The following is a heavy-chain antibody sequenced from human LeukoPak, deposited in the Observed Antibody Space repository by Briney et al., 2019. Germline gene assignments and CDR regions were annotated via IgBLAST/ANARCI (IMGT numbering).Heavy chain of an antibody. CDR2: VYYSGST. V-gene: IGHV4-59*01. Sequence: SETLSLTCTVSDDSMTGYYWSWIRQPPGKGLEWIGYVYYSGSTNYNPSLKSRVTISVDTSKKQFSLKLSSATAADTAVYYCARVLDLSKRGLDAFDIWGQGTMVTVSS. CDR3: ARVLDLSKRGLDAFDI. D-gene: IGHD3-16*01. CDR1: DDSMTGYY. J-gene: IGHJ3*02.